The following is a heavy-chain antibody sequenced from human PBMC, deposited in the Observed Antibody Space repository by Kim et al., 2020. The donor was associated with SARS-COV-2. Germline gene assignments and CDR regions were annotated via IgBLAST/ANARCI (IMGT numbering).Heavy chain of an antibody. Sequence: AQKFQGRVTMTRDTSISTAYMELSRLRSDDTAVYYCARVYSSSPFHAFDIWGQGTMVTVSS. V-gene: IGHV1-2*02. D-gene: IGHD6-13*01. CDR3: ARVYSSSPFHAFDI. J-gene: IGHJ3*02.